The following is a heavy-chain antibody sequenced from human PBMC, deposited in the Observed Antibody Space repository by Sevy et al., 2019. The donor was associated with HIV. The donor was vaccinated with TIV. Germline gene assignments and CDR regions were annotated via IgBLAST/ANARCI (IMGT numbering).Heavy chain of an antibody. CDR3: RWVGLTTAFDY. D-gene: IGHD1-26*01. CDR2: ISGSGGST. CDR1: GFIFNSYG. J-gene: IGHJ4*02. Sequence: GGSLRLSCAASGFIFNSYGMSWVRQAPGKGLEWVSAISGSGGSTYYADSVKGRFTISRDNSRRMVYLEMNSLRAEETAVYYCRWVGLTTAFDYWGQGTLVSVSS. V-gene: IGHV3-23*01.